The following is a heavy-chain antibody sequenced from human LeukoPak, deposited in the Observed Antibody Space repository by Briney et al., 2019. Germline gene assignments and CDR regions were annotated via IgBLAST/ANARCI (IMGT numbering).Heavy chain of an antibody. J-gene: IGHJ4*02. CDR3: ARDRNYYDSSGYYSLVDY. D-gene: IGHD3-22*01. CDR1: GFTFSSYW. V-gene: IGHV3-7*01. CDR2: IKQDGSEK. Sequence: GGSLRLSCAASGFTFSSYWMSWVRQAPGKGLEWVANIKQDGSEKYYVDSVKGRFTISRDNAKNSLYLQMNSLRAEDTAVYYCARDRNYYDSSGYYSLVDYWGQGTLVTVSS.